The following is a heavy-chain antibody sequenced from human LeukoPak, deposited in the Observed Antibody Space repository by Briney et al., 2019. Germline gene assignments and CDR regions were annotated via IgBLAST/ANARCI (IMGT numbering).Heavy chain of an antibody. V-gene: IGHV3-53*01. CDR1: GFTVSGNY. J-gene: IGHJ3*02. CDR3: ARGNGSVGCAFDI. Sequence: GGSLRLSCAASGFTVSGNYMSWVRQAPGKGLEWVSVVFSGGATYYADSVNGRFTISRDSPKNTPNLQMNSLRVEDTAVYYCARGNGSVGCAFDIWGQGTMVTVSS. CDR2: VFSGGAT. D-gene: IGHD2-15*01.